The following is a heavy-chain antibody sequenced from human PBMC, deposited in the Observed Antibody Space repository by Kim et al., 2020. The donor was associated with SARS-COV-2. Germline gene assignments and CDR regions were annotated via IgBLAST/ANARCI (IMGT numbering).Heavy chain of an antibody. D-gene: IGHD4-17*01. CDR2: VVSIADST. Sequence: GGSLRLSCAASGYTFGDWAMSWVRQAPGKGLEWVSSVVSIADSTYYADSVKGRFTISKDNSKNTLYLQMNTLRAEDTAVYYCAKAGGSCDYGYYYFDFW. CDR1: GYTFGDWA. CDR3: AKAGGSCDYGYYYFDF. J-gene: IGHJ4*01. V-gene: IGHV3-23*01.